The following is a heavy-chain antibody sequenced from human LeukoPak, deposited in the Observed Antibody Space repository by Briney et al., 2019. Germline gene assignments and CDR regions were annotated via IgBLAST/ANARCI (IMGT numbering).Heavy chain of an antibody. V-gene: IGHV4-59*01. Sequence: SETLSLTCTVSGGSISTYYWSWIRQTPGKGLEWIGYIHYSGSTNYNPSLNSRVTISVDTSKNQFSLKVNSVTAADTAVYYCARGTHSSSPIPLDYWGQGTLVTASS. CDR3: ARGTHSSSPIPLDY. J-gene: IGHJ4*02. CDR1: GGSISTYY. CDR2: IHYSGST. D-gene: IGHD6-6*01.